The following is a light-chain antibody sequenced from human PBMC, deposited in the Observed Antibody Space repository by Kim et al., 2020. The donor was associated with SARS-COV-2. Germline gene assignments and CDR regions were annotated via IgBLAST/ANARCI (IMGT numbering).Light chain of an antibody. CDR3: QSYDSNLWV. J-gene: IGLJ3*02. CDR2: EDN. Sequence: NFMLTQPHSVSESPGKTVTISCTRSSGSIASNYVQWYQQRPGSSPTTVIYEDNQRPSGVPDRFSGSIDSSSNSASLTISGLKTEDEADYYCQSYDSNLWVFGEGNQLTVL. V-gene: IGLV6-57*01. CDR1: SGSIASNY.